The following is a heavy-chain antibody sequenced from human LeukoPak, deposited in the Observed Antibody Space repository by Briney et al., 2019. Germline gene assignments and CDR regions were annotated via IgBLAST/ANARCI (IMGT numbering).Heavy chain of an antibody. CDR3: ARGSRVYDRSGFHTWHDY. Sequence: SETLSLTCTVSGASISSHYWSWIRQPPGKGLEWIGYLYYSGSTNYNPSLKSRVSISMDTSKNHFSLEITSVTAADTAVYYCARGSRVYDRSGFHTWHDYWGHGTLVTVSS. J-gene: IGHJ4*03. V-gene: IGHV4-59*11. D-gene: IGHD3-22*01. CDR1: GASISSHY. CDR2: LYYSGST.